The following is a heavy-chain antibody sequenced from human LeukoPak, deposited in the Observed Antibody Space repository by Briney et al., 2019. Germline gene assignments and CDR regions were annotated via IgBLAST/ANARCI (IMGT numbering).Heavy chain of an antibody. Sequence: PGGSLRLSCAASGLTVSSNYMSWVRHSPGKGLEWVSVIYSGGSTYYANSVKSRFTISRDNSKNTLYLQVNSLRAEDTAVYYCARSIVGTTSAFDIWGQGTMVTVSS. CDR1: GLTVSSNY. V-gene: IGHV3-66*01. D-gene: IGHD1-26*01. CDR2: IYSGGST. CDR3: ARSIVGTTSAFDI. J-gene: IGHJ3*02.